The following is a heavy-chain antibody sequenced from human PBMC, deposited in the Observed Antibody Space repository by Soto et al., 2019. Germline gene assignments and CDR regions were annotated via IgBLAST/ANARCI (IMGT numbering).Heavy chain of an antibody. CDR1: GFTFSDHF. V-gene: IGHV3-72*01. CDR2: IRNKAHSYTT. CDR3: GRGLYGDYALDG. D-gene: IGHD4-17*01. J-gene: IGHJ4*02. Sequence: GGSLRLSCAASGFTFSDHFIHWVRQAPGKGLEWVGRIRNKAHSYTTTYAASVKDRFTISRDDSKKSVYLQMNSLKSEDTAVYYCGRGLYGDYALDGWGQGILVTVSS.